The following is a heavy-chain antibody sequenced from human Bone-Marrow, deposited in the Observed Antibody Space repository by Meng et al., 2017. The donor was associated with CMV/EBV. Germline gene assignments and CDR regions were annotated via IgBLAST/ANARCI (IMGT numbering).Heavy chain of an antibody. CDR1: GFTFSSSP. CDR2: ISSSSSYI. D-gene: IGHD2-21*01. J-gene: IGHJ6*02. V-gene: IGHV3-21*01. CDR3: ASEGCGGDCYSFRSFYYYYGMDV. Sequence: GESLKISCAASGFTFSSSPMHWVRQAPGKGLEWVSSISSSSSYIYYADSVKGRFTISRDNAKNSLYLQMNSLRAEDTAVYYCASEGCGGDCYSFRSFYYYYGMDVWGQGTTVIVSS.